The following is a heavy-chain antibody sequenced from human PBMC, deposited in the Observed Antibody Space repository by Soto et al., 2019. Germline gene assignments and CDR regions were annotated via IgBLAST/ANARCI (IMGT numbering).Heavy chain of an antibody. V-gene: IGHV4-34*01. Sequence: QVQLQQWGAGLLKPSETLSLTCAVYGGSFSGYYWSWIRQPPGKGLAWIGEINHSGSTNYNPSLKSRVTISVDTSKNQFSLKLSSVTAADTAVYYCARGHGNYYYYYMDVWGKGTTVTVSS. J-gene: IGHJ6*03. CDR3: ARGHGNYYYYYMDV. CDR1: GGSFSGYY. CDR2: INHSGST.